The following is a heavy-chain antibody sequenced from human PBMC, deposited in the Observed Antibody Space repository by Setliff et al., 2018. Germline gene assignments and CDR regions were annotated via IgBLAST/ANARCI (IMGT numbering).Heavy chain of an antibody. D-gene: IGHD5-18*01. CDR2: MYYSGDT. Sequence: SETLSLTCTVSGGSVRGYYWSWIRQPPGKGLEWIGYMYYSGDTNYNPSLKSRVTISVDTSKNQFSLELRSVTAADAAVYYCARLPPLHTPMALTFDYWGQGILVTSPQ. V-gene: IGHV4-59*08. CDR1: GGSVRGYY. CDR3: ARLPPLHTPMALTFDY. J-gene: IGHJ4*02.